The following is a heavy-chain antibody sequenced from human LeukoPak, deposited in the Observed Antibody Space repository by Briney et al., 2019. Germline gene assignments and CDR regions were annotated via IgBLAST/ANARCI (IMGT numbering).Heavy chain of an antibody. CDR1: GYIFSNFFSSYG. D-gene: IGHD6-13*01. Sequence: ASVKVSCKASGYIFSNFFSSYGITWVRQAPGQGLEWMGWISPYNGKTKFAQKFQGIVTMTTETSTSTAYMELRRLRSDDTAVYYCARDLSSSWPVRHYYYGMHVWGQGTTVTVSS. CDR3: ARDLSSSWPVRHYYYGMHV. CDR2: ISPYNGKT. J-gene: IGHJ6*02. V-gene: IGHV1-18*01.